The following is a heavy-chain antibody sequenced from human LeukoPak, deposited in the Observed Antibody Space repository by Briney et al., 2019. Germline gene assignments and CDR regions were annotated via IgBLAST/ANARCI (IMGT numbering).Heavy chain of an antibody. J-gene: IGHJ6*03. CDR1: SYSIGSGYS. Sequence: SETLSLTCTVSSYSIGSGYSWGWIRQPPGKGLEWIGSIYHSGSTYYNPSLKSRVTISADKSKNQVSLKLTSVTAADTAVYYCARLSVIVGAALEYYYYYMDVWGQGTTVTVSS. V-gene: IGHV4-38-2*02. D-gene: IGHD1-26*01. CDR3: ARLSVIVGAALEYYYYYMDV. CDR2: IYHSGST.